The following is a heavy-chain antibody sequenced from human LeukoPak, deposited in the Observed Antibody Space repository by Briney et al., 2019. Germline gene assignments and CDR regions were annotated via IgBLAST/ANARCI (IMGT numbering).Heavy chain of an antibody. Sequence: GGSLRLSWAASGFTFSSYPMNWVRQAPGKGLEWVSTISGSGGYTYYADSVKGRFTISRDNSKNTLYLQMNSLRAEDTAIYYCAKERPQTTSFDYWGQGTLVTVSS. V-gene: IGHV3-23*01. J-gene: IGHJ4*02. CDR3: AKERPQTTSFDY. CDR1: GFTFSSYP. CDR2: ISGSGGYT. D-gene: IGHD2/OR15-2a*01.